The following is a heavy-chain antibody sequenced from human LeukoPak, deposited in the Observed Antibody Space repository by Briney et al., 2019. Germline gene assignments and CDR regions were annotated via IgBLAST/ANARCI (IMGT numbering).Heavy chain of an antibody. J-gene: IGHJ5*02. Sequence: PGGSLRLSCAASGFTVSSNYMSWVRQAPGEGLDWVSMIYSGGSTNYADSVKGRFTISRDSSKNTLYLQMNSLRAEDTAVYYCATRLAWGQGTLVTVSS. CDR3: ATRLA. D-gene: IGHD3-16*01. CDR2: IYSGGST. V-gene: IGHV3-53*01. CDR1: GFTVSSNY.